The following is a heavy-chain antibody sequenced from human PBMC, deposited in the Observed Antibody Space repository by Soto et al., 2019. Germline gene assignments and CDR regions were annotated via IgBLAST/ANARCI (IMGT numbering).Heavy chain of an antibody. D-gene: IGHD6-13*01. CDR1: GGTFSIYA. CDR3: AREGGDSSSWYFDY. Sequence: ASVKVSCKAAGGTFSIYAISCVRQAPGQGLEWMGGIIPIFGTANYAQKFQGRVTITADKSTSTAYMELSSLRSEDTAVYYCAREGGDSSSWYFDYWGQGTLVTVSS. V-gene: IGHV1-69*06. J-gene: IGHJ4*02. CDR2: IIPIFGTA.